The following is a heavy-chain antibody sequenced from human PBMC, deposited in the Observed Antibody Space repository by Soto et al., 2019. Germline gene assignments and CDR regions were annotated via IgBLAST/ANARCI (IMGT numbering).Heavy chain of an antibody. V-gene: IGHV3-21*01. J-gene: IGHJ3*02. CDR2: ISSSSSYI. D-gene: IGHD6-13*01. CDR1: GFTFSSYS. Sequence: PGGSLRLSCAASGFTFSSYSMNWVRQAPGKGLEWVSSISSSSSYIYYADSVKGRFTISRDNAKNSLYLQMNSLRAEDTAVYYCARAIATVTNAFDIWGQGTMVTVSS. CDR3: ARAIATVTNAFDI.